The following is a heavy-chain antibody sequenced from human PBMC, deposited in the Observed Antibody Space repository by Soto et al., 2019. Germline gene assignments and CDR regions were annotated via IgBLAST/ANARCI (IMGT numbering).Heavy chain of an antibody. CDR3: TKHLPSKKNQRRWADAFHI. Sequence: EVRLLESGGGLVQPGGSLRLSCVASGFTFSNYAMSWVRQAPGKGLEWVSVVTGRSSSTYYADSVEGRFIISRDNSRNTLFLQMNSLGAEDTAVYYCTKHLPSKKNQRRWADAFHIWDQGTILTVSS. J-gene: IGHJ3*02. CDR2: VTGRSSST. D-gene: IGHD2-2*01. CDR1: GFTFSNYA. V-gene: IGHV3-23*01.